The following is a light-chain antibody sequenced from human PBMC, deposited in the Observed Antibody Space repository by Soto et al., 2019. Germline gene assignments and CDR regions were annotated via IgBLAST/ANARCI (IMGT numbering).Light chain of an antibody. CDR2: GNS. Sequence: QSVLTQPPSVSGAPGQRVTISCTGSSSNIGAGYDVHWYQQLPGTAPKLLIYGNSNRPSGVPDRFSGSKSGTSASLAITGLQAEDEADCYCQSYDSSLSGYGFGTGTKVTVL. V-gene: IGLV1-40*01. J-gene: IGLJ1*01. CDR1: SSNIGAGYD. CDR3: QSYDSSLSGYG.